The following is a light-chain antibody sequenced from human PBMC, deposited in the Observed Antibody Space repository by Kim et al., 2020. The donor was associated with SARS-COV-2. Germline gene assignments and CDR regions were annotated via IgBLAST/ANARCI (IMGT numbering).Light chain of an antibody. CDR2: GKN. Sequence: SSELTQDPAVSVALGQTVRITCQGDSLRRYYASWYQQKPGQAPVLVIYGKNNRPSGIPDRFSGSNSGNTASLTNSGAQAEDEADFYCNFRDTSGNVVFGGRTQLTVL. J-gene: IGLJ2*01. CDR1: SLRRYY. CDR3: NFRDTSGNVV. V-gene: IGLV3-19*01.